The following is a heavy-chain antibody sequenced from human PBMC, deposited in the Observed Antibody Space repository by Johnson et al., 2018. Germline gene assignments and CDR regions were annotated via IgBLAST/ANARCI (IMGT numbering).Heavy chain of an antibody. D-gene: IGHD4-17*01. CDR1: GFTFSSYG. Sequence: VQLLESGGGVVQPGRSLRLSCAASGFTFSSYGMHWVRQAPGKGLEWVAVIWYDGSNKYYVDSVKGRFTISRDNSKNTLYRQMDSLRAEDTAVYYCARGSEAAVTPFVSGLRPNDAFAIWGQGTMVTVSS. CDR2: IWYDGSNK. J-gene: IGHJ3*02. CDR3: ARGSEAAVTPFVSGLRPNDAFAI. V-gene: IGHV3-33*01.